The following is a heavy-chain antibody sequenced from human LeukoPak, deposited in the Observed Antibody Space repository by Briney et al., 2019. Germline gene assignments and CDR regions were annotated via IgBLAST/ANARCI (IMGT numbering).Heavy chain of an antibody. CDR1: GGTFSSYA. CDR3: ARGPFRGSGSYSSNFDY. CDR2: IIPILGLA. D-gene: IGHD3-10*01. J-gene: IGHJ4*02. Sequence: EASVKVSCKASGGTFSSYAISWVRQAPGQGLEWMGRIIPILGLANYAQKFQGRVTITADKSTSTAYMELSSLRSEDTAVYYCARGPFRGSGSYSSNFDYWGQGTLVTVSS. V-gene: IGHV1-69*04.